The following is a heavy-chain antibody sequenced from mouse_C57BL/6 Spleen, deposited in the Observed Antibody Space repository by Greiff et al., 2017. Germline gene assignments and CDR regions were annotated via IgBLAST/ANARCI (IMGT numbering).Heavy chain of an antibody. D-gene: IGHD1-1*01. J-gene: IGHJ1*03. CDR1: GFTFSSYG. CDR2: ISSGGSYT. CDR3: ARLLREGYFDV. Sequence: EVQGVESGGDLVKPGGSLKLSCAASGFTFSSYGMSWVRQTPDKRLEWVAIISSGGSYTYYPDSVKGRFTISRDNAKNTLYLQMSSLKSEDTAMYYCARLLREGYFDVWGTGTTVTVSS. V-gene: IGHV5-6*01.